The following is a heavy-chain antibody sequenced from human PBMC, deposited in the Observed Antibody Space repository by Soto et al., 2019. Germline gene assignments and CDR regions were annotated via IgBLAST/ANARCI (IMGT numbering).Heavy chain of an antibody. CDR1: GFTFSSYA. CDR2: ISYDGSNK. Sequence: GGSLRLSCAASGFTFSSYAMHWVRQAPGKGLEWVAVISYDGSNKYYADSVKGRFTISRDNSKNTLYLQMNSLRAEDTAVYYCATVHPTRSSWYESYFDYWGQGTLVTVSS. J-gene: IGHJ4*02. CDR3: ATVHPTRSSWYESYFDY. V-gene: IGHV3-30-3*01. D-gene: IGHD6-13*01.